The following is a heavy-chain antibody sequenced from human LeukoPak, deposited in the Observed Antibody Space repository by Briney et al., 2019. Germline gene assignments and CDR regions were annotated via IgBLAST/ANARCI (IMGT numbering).Heavy chain of an antibody. V-gene: IGHV3-48*04. CDR1: GFTFSGYS. CDR3: ARDTLRSSWDVAY. J-gene: IGHJ4*02. Sequence: PGGSLRLSCAASGFTFSGYSMNWVRQAPGKGLEWVSYISSSGSTIYYADSVKGRFTISRDNAKNSLYLQMNSLRAEDTAVYYCARDTLRSSWDVAYWGQGTLVTVSS. CDR2: ISSSGSTI. D-gene: IGHD6-13*01.